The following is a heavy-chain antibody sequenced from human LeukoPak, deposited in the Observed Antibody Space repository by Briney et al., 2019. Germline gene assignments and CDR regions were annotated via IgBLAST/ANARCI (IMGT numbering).Heavy chain of an antibody. CDR1: GYTLTELS. CDR2: FDPEDGET. Sequence: ASVKVSCKVSGYTLTELSMHWVRQAPGKGLEWMGGFDPEDGETIYAQKFQGRVTMTEDTSTDTAYMELSSLRSEDTAVYYCATHYDILTGYRCWGQGTLVTVSS. D-gene: IGHD3-9*01. CDR3: ATHYDILTGYRC. J-gene: IGHJ4*02. V-gene: IGHV1-24*01.